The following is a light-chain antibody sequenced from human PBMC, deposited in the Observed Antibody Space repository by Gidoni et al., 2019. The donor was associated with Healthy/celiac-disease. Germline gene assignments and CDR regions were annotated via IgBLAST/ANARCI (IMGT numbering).Light chain of an antibody. CDR3: QQSYSTRRT. CDR2: AAS. J-gene: IGKJ1*01. Sequence: DSQRTQSPSSLSASVGDRVTITCRASQSISSYLHWYQQKPGKAPKLLIYAASSLQSGVPSRFSGSGSGTDFTLTISSLQPEDFATYYCQQSYSTRRTFXQXTKVEIK. V-gene: IGKV1-39*01. CDR1: QSISSY.